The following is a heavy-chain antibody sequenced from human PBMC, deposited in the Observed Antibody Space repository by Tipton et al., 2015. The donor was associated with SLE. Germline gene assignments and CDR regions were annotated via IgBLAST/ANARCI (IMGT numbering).Heavy chain of an antibody. CDR1: GDSITSGPYY. CDR2: VYASGST. CDR3: AKVFGDYDGYSSGMDV. V-gene: IGHV4-61*09. D-gene: IGHD4-17*01. J-gene: IGHJ6*02. Sequence: LSLTCTVSGDSITSGPYYWSWIRQPAGKGLEWIGHVYASGSTDYNPSLKTRLSISIDTSRNQFSLNLSSVTAADTAAYYCAKVFGDYDGYSSGMDVWGQGTTVTVSS.